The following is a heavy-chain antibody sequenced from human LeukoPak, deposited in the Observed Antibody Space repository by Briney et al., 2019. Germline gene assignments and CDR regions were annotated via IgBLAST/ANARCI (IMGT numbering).Heavy chain of an antibody. CDR1: GYTFTSYD. CDR2: MNPNSGNT. Sequence: ASVKVSCKASGYTFTSYDINWVRQATGQGLEWMGRMNPNSGNTGYAQKFQGRVTMTRNTSISTAYMELSSLRSEDTAVYYCARASRIAARPNRRGAYNWFDPWGQGTLVTVSS. J-gene: IGHJ5*02. D-gene: IGHD6-6*01. CDR3: ARASRIAARPNRRGAYNWFDP. V-gene: IGHV1-8*01.